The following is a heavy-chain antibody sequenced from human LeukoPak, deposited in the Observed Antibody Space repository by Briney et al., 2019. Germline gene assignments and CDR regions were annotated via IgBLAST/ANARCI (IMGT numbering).Heavy chain of an antibody. J-gene: IGHJ3*02. V-gene: IGHV3-30-3*01. CDR3: ARPTSIAADDAFDI. CDR1: GFTFSSYA. Sequence: GGSLRLSCAASGFTFSSYAMSWVRQAPGKGLEWVAVISYDGSNKYYADSVKGRFTISRDNSKNTLYLQMNSLRAEDTAVYYCARPTSIAADDAFDIWGQGTMVTVSS. D-gene: IGHD6-6*01. CDR2: ISYDGSNK.